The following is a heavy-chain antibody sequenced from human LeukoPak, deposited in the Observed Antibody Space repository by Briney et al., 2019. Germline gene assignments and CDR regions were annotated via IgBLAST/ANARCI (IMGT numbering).Heavy chain of an antibody. J-gene: IGHJ3*02. D-gene: IGHD3-10*01. CDR3: ARDVIYGSGSSRLFDI. Sequence: PGGSLRLSCAASGFTFSDYYMSWIRQAPGKGPEWVSYISYSSSYTNYADSVKGRFTISRDNAKNSLFLQINSLRAEDTAVYYCARDVIYGSGSSRLFDIWGQGTLVTVSS. CDR1: GFTFSDYY. V-gene: IGHV3-11*05. CDR2: ISYSSSYT.